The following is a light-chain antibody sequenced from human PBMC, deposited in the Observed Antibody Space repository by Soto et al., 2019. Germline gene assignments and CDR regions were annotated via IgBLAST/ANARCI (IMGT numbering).Light chain of an antibody. CDR3: QQYGDSSWT. J-gene: IGKJ1*01. CDR1: QSVSSSY. CDR2: ASS. V-gene: IGKV3-20*01. Sequence: EIVLTQSPGTLSSSPGERATLSCRASQSVSSSYLAWYQHKPGQAPRLLIYASSSRATGIPDRFGGSGSGTDFTITISRLEPEDFAVYYCQQYGDSSWTFGQGTKVEIK.